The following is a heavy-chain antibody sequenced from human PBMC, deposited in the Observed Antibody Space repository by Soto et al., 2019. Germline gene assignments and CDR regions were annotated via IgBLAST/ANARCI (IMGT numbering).Heavy chain of an antibody. CDR1: GYTFTSYS. CDR2: ISVYNGNT. CDR3: ARGGVPVTTGLSGY. J-gene: IGHJ4*02. V-gene: IGHV1-18*01. D-gene: IGHD4-4*01. Sequence: QVQLVQSGAEVKKPGASVKVSCKASGYTFTSYSISWVRQAPGQGLEWMGWISVYNGNTKYAQDFQGRVTMTTDTSTNTGYMELRSVRSDDTAVYYCARGGVPVTTGLSGYWGQGTLGTVPS.